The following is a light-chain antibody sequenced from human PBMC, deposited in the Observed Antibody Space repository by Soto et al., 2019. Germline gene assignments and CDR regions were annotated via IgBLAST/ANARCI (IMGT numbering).Light chain of an antibody. CDR1: QSVSSN. V-gene: IGKV3-15*01. CDR2: GAS. J-gene: IGKJ1*01. CDR3: QQYHDWPPWT. Sequence: EIVMTQSPATLSVSPGERATLSCGASQSVSSNLAWYQQKPGQAPRLLIYGASTRAPGIPTRFSGRGSGTEFTLTISRLQSDDFALYYCQQYHDWPPWTFGQGTKVEVK.